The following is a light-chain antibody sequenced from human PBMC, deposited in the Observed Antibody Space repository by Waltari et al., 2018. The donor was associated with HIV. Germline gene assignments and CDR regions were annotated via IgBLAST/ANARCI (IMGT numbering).Light chain of an antibody. CDR2: LDK. CDR3: QVWDTSAARYV. V-gene: IGLV3-1*01. J-gene: IGLJ1*01. CDR1: TLWETF. Sequence: SYALTQPTSVSVSSGQTAILTRSGDTLWETFASWYQQKPGQSPVLVIFLDKKRPSGIPQRFSASNSGNRATLTISGAQALDEADYYCQVWDTSAARYVFGTGTKVTVL.